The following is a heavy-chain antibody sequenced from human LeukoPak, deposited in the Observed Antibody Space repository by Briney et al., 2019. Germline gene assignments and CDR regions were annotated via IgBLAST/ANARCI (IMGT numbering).Heavy chain of an antibody. Sequence: GGSLRLSCAASGFTFSSYSMNWVRQAAGKGLEWVSSISSSSSYIYYADSVKGRFTISRDNAKNSLYLQMNSLRAEDTAVYYCARGTYCSSTSCPFDYWGQGTLVTVSS. D-gene: IGHD2-2*01. CDR2: ISSSSSYI. J-gene: IGHJ4*02. V-gene: IGHV3-21*01. CDR1: GFTFSSYS. CDR3: ARGTYCSSTSCPFDY.